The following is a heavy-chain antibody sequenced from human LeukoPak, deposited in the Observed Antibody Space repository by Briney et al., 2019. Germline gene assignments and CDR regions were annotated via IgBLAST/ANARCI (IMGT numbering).Heavy chain of an antibody. CDR2: ISSSSSYI. V-gene: IGHV3-21*01. J-gene: IGHJ6*03. Sequence: GGSLRLSCAASGFTFSSYSMNWVRQAPGKGLEWVSSISSSSSYIYYADSVKGRFTISRDNSKNTLYLQMNSLRAEDTAVYYCAKKGTPYYYDSSGYYSHMDVWGKGTTVTISS. D-gene: IGHD3-22*01. CDR3: AKKGTPYYYDSSGYYSHMDV. CDR1: GFTFSSYS.